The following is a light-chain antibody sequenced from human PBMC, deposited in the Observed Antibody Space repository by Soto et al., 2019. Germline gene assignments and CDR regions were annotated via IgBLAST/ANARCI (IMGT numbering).Light chain of an antibody. V-gene: IGKV1-12*01. Sequence: IQMTQSPSSLSASIGDTVTITCRASQGIGVRLAWFQQKPCQAPQYLIQSASTLQSGVPSRFSGSGSGTEFILTINSLQPEDVAIYYCLQVNSFPRTFGQGTRV. CDR3: LQVNSFPRT. J-gene: IGKJ1*01. CDR1: QGIGVR. CDR2: SAS.